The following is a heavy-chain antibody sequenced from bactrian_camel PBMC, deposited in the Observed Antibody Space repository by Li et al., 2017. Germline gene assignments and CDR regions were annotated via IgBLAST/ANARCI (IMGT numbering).Heavy chain of an antibody. D-gene: IGHD4*01. CDR2: MYTSDQRT. CDR1: GYTANMNC. Sequence: QLVESGGGTAQARGSLRLSCAASGYTANMNCMAWFRQAPGMERVGVVAMYTSDQRTYYDDSVKGRFTISQDKTESAFYLQMDSLKLEDTAMYYCAASRQRPYRATILRPGDYAYWGQGTQVTVS. J-gene: IGHJ4*01. CDR3: AASRQRPYRATILRPGDYAY. V-gene: IGHV3S1*01.